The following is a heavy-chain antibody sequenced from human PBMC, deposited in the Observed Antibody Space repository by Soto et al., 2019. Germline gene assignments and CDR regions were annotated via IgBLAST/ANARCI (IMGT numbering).Heavy chain of an antibody. CDR2: IYPGDSDI. J-gene: IGHJ2*01. V-gene: IGHV5-51*01. CDR3: ARHMRWPNWYFDV. Sequence: GESLKISXKGSGYSFTSHWIGWVRQMPGKGLEWMAIIYPGDSDIRYSPSFQGQVTISADKSISTAYLQWSSLRASDTAMYYCARHMRWPNWYFDVWGRGTLVTVSS. D-gene: IGHD3-16*01. CDR1: GYSFTSHW.